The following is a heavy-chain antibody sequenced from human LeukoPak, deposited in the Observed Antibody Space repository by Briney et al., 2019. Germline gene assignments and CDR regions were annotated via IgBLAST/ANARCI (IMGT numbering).Heavy chain of an antibody. Sequence: GSSVTVSCKASGGTFSSYAISWVRQAPGQGLEWMGGIIPIFGTANYAQKFQGRVTTTTDESTSTAYMELSSLRSEDTAVYYCARVAALEGFDPWGQGTLVTVSS. D-gene: IGHD3-3*01. CDR1: GGTFSSYA. CDR3: ARVAALEGFDP. J-gene: IGHJ5*02. CDR2: IIPIFGTA. V-gene: IGHV1-69*05.